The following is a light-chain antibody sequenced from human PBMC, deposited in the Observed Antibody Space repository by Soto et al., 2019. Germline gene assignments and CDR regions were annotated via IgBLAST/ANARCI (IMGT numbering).Light chain of an antibody. CDR3: QQYADSPLT. J-gene: IGKJ4*01. CDR1: EPIRNTY. V-gene: IGKV3-20*01. CDR2: GAS. Sequence: EIVLTQSPDTLSLSPGERATLSCRTSEPIRNTYVAWYQQKPGQAPRLLIYGASSRAIGIPARFSGGGSGTDYTLTISRLEPDDFALYYCQQYADSPLTFGGGTKVEI.